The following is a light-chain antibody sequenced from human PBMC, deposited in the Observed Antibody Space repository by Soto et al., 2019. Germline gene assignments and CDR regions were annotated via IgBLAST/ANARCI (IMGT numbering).Light chain of an antibody. J-gene: IGKJ1*01. CDR3: QQCAYSPRT. V-gene: IGKV3-20*01. CDR2: DAS. CDR1: QSVANNY. Sequence: EMVLTQSPDTLSLSPGERATLSCRASQSVANNYLAWYQQKPGQAPRLLIYDASYRATGIPDRFSGSGSGTDFTLTISRLETEDFAVYYCQQCAYSPRTFGQGTKVEVK.